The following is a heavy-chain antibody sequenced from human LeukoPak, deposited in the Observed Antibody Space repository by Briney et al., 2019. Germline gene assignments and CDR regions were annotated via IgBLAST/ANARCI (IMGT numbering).Heavy chain of an antibody. J-gene: IGHJ6*03. Sequence: GASVKVSCKASGYTFTTDYIHWVRQAPGQGLEWMGIINPSGGSTTYAQKFQGRVIVTGDTSTSTVYMELRSLRTEDTAVYYCARARGSGSYYGHDYYYYYYMDVWGQGTTVTVSS. CDR1: GYTFTTDY. D-gene: IGHD3-10*01. CDR3: ARARGSGSYYGHDYYYYYYMDV. CDR2: INPSGGST. V-gene: IGHV1-46*01.